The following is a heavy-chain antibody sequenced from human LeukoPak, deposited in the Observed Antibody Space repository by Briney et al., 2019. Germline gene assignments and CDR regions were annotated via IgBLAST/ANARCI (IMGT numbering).Heavy chain of an antibody. J-gene: IGHJ3*02. CDR2: INPNSGGT. D-gene: IGHD3-3*01. V-gene: IGHV1-2*02. CDR1: GYTFTSYG. CDR3: ARGREGRRQNYDFWSGTRRRASAFDI. Sequence: ASVKVSCKASGYTFTSYGISWVRQAPGQGLEWMGWINPNSGGTNYAQKFQGRVTMTRDTSISTAYMELNRLRSDDTAVYYCARGREGRRQNYDFWSGTRRRASAFDIWGQGTMVTVSS.